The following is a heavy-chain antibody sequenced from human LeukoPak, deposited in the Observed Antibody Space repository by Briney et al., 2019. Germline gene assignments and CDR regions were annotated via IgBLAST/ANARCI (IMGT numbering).Heavy chain of an antibody. D-gene: IGHD2-8*01. V-gene: IGHV3-23*01. Sequence: GGSLRLSCAASGFTFSSYSMSWVRQAPGKGLEWVSIISGSGGSTYYADSVKGRFTISRDNSKNTLYLQMNSLRAEDTAVYYCAKHSSCMLCPGRFDPWGQGTLVTVSS. J-gene: IGHJ5*02. CDR3: AKHSSCMLCPGRFDP. CDR1: GFTFSSYS. CDR2: ISGSGGST.